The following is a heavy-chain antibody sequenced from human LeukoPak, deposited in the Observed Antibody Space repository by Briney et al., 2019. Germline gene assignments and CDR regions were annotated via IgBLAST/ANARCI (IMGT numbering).Heavy chain of an antibody. V-gene: IGHV4-30-4*01. Sequence: SETLSLTCTVSGGSISSGDYYWSWIRQPPGKGLEWIGYIYYSGSTYYNPSLKSRLTISIDTSKNRFSLKLSSVTAADTAVYYCARDSGGYSGADYWGQGTLVTVSS. CDR3: ARDSGGYSGADY. CDR2: IYYSGST. D-gene: IGHD3-22*01. J-gene: IGHJ4*02. CDR1: GGSISSGDYY.